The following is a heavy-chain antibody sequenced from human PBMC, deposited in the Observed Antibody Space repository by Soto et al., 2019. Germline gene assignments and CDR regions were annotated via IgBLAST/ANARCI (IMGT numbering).Heavy chain of an antibody. Sequence: PGGSLRLSCTAAGFIVSDTYVNWVRQATGKGLEWVSVISNRGDTHYADSVRGRFSLSRDISDNTLHLQMNNLRVEDTAVYYCAREPRYCRGGSCSITGDAYDIWRQGTMVTVSS. J-gene: IGHJ3*02. CDR3: AREPRYCRGGSCSITGDAYDI. CDR1: GFIVSDTY. D-gene: IGHD2-15*01. V-gene: IGHV3-66*01. CDR2: ISNRGDT.